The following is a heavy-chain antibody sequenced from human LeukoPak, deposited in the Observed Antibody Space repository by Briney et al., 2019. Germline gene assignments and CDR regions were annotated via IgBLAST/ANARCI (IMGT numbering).Heavy chain of an antibody. CDR1: GYTFTSYG. V-gene: IGHV1-18*01. D-gene: IGHD6-13*01. CDR2: ISAYNGDT. Sequence: ASVKVSCKASGYTFTSYGISWVRQAPGQGLEWMGWISAYNGDTNYAQNVQGRVTLTIDTSTGTAYMELKSLRSDDTAVYYCAALQQLTTSDYWGQGTLVTVSS. CDR3: AALQQLTTSDY. J-gene: IGHJ4*02.